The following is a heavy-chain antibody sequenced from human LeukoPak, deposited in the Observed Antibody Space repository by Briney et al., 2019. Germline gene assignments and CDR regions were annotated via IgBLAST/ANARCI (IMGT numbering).Heavy chain of an antibody. D-gene: IGHD6-6*01. CDR1: GFTFSSYS. V-gene: IGHV3-48*01. CDR2: ISSSSSTI. Sequence: PGGSLRLSCAASGFTFSSYSMNWVRQAPGKGLEWVSYISSSSSTIYYADSVKGRFTISRDNSKNTLYLQMNSLRAEDTAVYYCAKDGDLAAPSLSYYYGMDVWGQGTTVTVSS. CDR3: AKDGDLAAPSLSYYYGMDV. J-gene: IGHJ6*02.